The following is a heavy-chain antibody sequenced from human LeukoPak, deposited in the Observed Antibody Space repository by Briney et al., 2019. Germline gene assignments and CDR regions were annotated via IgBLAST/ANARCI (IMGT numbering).Heavy chain of an antibody. CDR3: TKGDYHAY. V-gene: IGHV3-49*03. Sequence: GGXLXLSXXASGFTFGDYAMSWFRQAPGKGLEWVGFIRSNTYGGTAEYAASVKGRFTISRDDSKSIAYLQMNSLKTEDTAVYYCTKGDYHAYWGQGTLATVSS. J-gene: IGHJ4*02. CDR1: GFTFGDYA. CDR2: IRSNTYGGTA.